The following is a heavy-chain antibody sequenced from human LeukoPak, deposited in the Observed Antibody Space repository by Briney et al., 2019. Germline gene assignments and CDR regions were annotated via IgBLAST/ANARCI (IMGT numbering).Heavy chain of an antibody. Sequence: PGGSLRLSCAASGFTFSSYAMNWSRQAPGPGLQWLSYISPSSTLIYYADSVKGRFTIARDNAKKSLFLQMNSLRAEDTAVYYCASLASEWELPEVDYWGLGTLVTVSS. CDR3: ASLASEWELPEVDY. D-gene: IGHD1-26*01. CDR2: ISPSSTLI. V-gene: IGHV3-48*01. J-gene: IGHJ4*02. CDR1: GFTFSSYA.